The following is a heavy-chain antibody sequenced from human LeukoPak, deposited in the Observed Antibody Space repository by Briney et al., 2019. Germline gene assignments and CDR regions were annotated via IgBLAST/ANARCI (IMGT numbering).Heavy chain of an antibody. CDR1: GFTFSSYA. CDR2: ISYDGSNK. V-gene: IGHV3-30*14. D-gene: IGHD2-2*01. Sequence: PGGSLRLSCAASGFTFSSYAMHWVRQAPGKGLEWVAVISYDGSNKYYADSVKGRFTISRDNSKNTLYLQMSSLRAEDTAVYYCVKGYCSSISCFGDYWGQGTLVTFSS. J-gene: IGHJ4*02. CDR3: VKGYCSSISCFGDY.